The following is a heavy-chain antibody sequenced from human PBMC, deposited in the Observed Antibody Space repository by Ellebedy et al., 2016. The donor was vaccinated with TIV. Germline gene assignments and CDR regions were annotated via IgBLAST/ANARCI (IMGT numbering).Heavy chain of an antibody. CDR1: GFTVSNYN. J-gene: IGHJ4*02. V-gene: IGHV3-21*06. CDR3: ARGWSTPDS. CDR2: ISSTGSDK. D-gene: IGHD2-15*01. Sequence: GESLKISCVASGFTVSNYNMNWVRQSPGKGLEWVSSISSTGSDKYYAESGKGRFTISRDNAQNTLFLPLNSRRVEDTAVYYCARGWSTPDSWGQGTLVIVSS.